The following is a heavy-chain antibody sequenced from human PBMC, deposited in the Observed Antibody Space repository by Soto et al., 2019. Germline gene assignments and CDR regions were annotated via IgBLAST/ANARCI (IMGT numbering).Heavy chain of an antibody. CDR1: GYTFSNYG. CDR3: ARSLGSGTGSDY. CDR2: ISGYNGDT. J-gene: IGHJ4*02. D-gene: IGHD3-10*01. V-gene: IGHV1-18*01. Sequence: QVQLVQSAAEVKKPGASVKVSCKASGYTFSNYGISWVRQAPGQGLEWTAWISGYNGDTKNAQSLQGRVTVTTDTSTSTSYMELRSLRSDDTAIYYCARSLGSGTGSDYWGQGTLVTVSS.